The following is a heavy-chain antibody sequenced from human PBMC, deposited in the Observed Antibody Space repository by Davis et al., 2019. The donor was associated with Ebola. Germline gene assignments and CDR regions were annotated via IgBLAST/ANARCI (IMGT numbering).Heavy chain of an antibody. V-gene: IGHV3-21*01. CDR3: ARRYGDYPPDAFDI. CDR2: ISTNSFYI. J-gene: IGHJ3*02. D-gene: IGHD4-17*01. CDR1: GFTVSSNY. Sequence: GGSLRLSCAASGFTVSSNYMSWVRQAPGKGLEWISSISTNSFYIYYADSVRGRFTISRDNANNSVYLEMNSLRAEDTAVYYCARRYGDYPPDAFDIWGQGTMVTVSS.